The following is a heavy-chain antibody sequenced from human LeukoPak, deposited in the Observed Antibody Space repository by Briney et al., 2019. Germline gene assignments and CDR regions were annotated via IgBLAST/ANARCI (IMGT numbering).Heavy chain of an antibody. J-gene: IGHJ4*02. CDR1: GFTFSTYG. V-gene: IGHV3-30*18. CDR2: ISSDGSDK. D-gene: IGHD1-26*01. CDR3: AKERLGATTPNPDY. Sequence: GRSLRLSCAASGFTFSTYGMHWVRQAPGKGLEWVAVISSDGSDKYYTDSVKGRFTISRDNSKNTLYLQMSSLRADDTALYYCAKERLGATTPNPDYWGQGTLVTASS.